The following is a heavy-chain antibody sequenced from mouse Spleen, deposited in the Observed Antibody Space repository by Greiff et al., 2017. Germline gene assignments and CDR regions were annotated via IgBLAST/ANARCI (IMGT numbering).Heavy chain of an antibody. Sequence: EVKLVESGGGLVKPGGSLKLSCAASGFTFSSYGMSWVRQTPEKRLEWVATISGGGSYTYYPDSVKGRFTISRDNAKNNLYLQMSSLRSEDTALYYCARKTWDYFDYWGQGTTLTVSS. CDR3: ARKTWDYFDY. CDR2: ISGGGSYT. V-gene: IGHV5-9-2*01. J-gene: IGHJ2*01. CDR1: GFTFSSYG. D-gene: IGHD4-1*01.